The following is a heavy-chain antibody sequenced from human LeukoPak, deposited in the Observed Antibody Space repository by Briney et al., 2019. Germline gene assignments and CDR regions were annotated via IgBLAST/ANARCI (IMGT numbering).Heavy chain of an antibody. J-gene: IGHJ4*02. CDR3: AKFGGWYINEGELFGY. CDR2: ISGSGGST. V-gene: IGHV3-23*01. Sequence: PGGSLRLSCAASGFTFSSYAMSWVRQAPGKGLEWVSAISGSGGSTYYADSVKGRFTISRDNSKNTLYLQMNSLRAEDTAVYYCAKFGGWYINEGELFGYWGQGTLVTVSS. D-gene: IGHD6-19*01. CDR1: GFTFSSYA.